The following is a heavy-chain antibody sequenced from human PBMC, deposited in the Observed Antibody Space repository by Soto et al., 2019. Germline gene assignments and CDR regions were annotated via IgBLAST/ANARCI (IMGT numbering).Heavy chain of an antibody. D-gene: IGHD6-19*01. CDR1: GGSISSSRSY. CDR3: ARDKKLSGWYSDY. J-gene: IGHJ4*02. V-gene: IGHV4-39*02. CDR2: IFYSGST. Sequence: PSETPSLTCNVSGGSISSSRSYWAWIRQPPGKGLEWIANIFYSGSTYYNPSLASRVTVSVDTSKNQFSLKLSSVTAADTAVYKCARDKKLSGWYSDYWGQGTLVTVSS.